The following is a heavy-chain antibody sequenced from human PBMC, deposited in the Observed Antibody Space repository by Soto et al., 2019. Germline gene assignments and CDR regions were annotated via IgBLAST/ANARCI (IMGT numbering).Heavy chain of an antibody. CDR2: TYYRYKWYN. V-gene: IGHV6-1*01. Sequence: SQTLSLTFAIPGDSVPSECAAWNWIRQSPCTDFEWLGRTYYRYKWYNDYAVSVKSRITINPDTSKNRFSLQLNSVTPEDTAVYYCARRCSGGSCYPDSAVDYWGQGTLVTVSS. D-gene: IGHD2-15*01. J-gene: IGHJ4*02. CDR3: ARRCSGGSCYPDSAVDY. CDR1: GDSVPSECAA.